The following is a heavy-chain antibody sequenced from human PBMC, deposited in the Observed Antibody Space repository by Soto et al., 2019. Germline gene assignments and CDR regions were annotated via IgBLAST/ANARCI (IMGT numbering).Heavy chain of an antibody. D-gene: IGHD3-10*01. Sequence: PGGSLRLSCAASGFTFSSYWMSWVRQAPGKGLEWVANIKEDGSERYYVDSVKGRFTISRDNAKNSLYLQMNSLRAEDTAVYYWARATGADKEDSWGQGTLVTVSS. CDR2: IKEDGSER. CDR3: ARATGADKEDS. J-gene: IGHJ4*02. CDR1: GFTFSSYW. V-gene: IGHV3-7*04.